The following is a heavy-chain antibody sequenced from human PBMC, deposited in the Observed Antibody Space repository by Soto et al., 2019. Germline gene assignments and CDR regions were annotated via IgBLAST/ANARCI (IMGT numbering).Heavy chain of an antibody. CDR3: ARDPGYSYGLDYFDY. CDR1: GGSISSCDYY. CDR2: IYYSGST. D-gene: IGHD5-18*01. V-gene: IGHV4-30-4*01. J-gene: IGHJ4*02. Sequence: PSETLSLTCTVSGGSISSCDYYWSWIRQPPGKGLEWIGYIYYSGSTYYNPSLKSRVTISVDTSKNQFSLKLSSVTAADTAVYYCARDPGYSYGLDYFDYWGQGTLVTVSS.